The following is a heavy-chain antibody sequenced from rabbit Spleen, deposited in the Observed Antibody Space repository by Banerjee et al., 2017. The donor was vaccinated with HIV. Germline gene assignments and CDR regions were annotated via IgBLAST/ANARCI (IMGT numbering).Heavy chain of an antibody. D-gene: IGHD5-1*01. CDR2: IVPGSSGNT. CDR3: ARSGDNTYWWALAL. J-gene: IGHJ6*01. V-gene: IGHV1S40*01. CDR1: GFSFSSSDY. Sequence: QSLEESGGDLVKPGASLTLTCTASGFSFSSSDYICWVRQAPGKGLEWISCIVPGSSGNTYYASWAKGRFTISRTSSTVDLKMTSLTVADTATYFCARSGDNTYWWALALWGPGTLVTVS.